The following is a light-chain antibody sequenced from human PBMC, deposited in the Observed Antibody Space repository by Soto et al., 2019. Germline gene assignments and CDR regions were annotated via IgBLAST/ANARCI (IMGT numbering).Light chain of an antibody. J-gene: IGKJ2*01. CDR1: QSVSSY. Sequence: EIVLTQSPATLSLSPGERATLSCRASQSVSSYLAWYQQKPGQAPRLLIYDASNRATGIPARFSGSGSGTDFTLTISSLEPEDFAVYYCQQRSNWPLEYTFGQGNKLEIK. V-gene: IGKV3-11*01. CDR2: DAS. CDR3: QQRSNWPLEYT.